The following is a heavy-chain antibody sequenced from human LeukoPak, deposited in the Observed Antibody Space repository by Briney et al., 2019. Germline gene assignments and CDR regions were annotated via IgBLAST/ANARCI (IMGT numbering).Heavy chain of an antibody. D-gene: IGHD5-12*01. CDR1: GFTFSSYA. Sequence: PGGSLRLSCAASGFTFSSYAMSWVRQAPGQGLEWVGRIKSKTDGGTTDYAAPVKGRFTISRDDSKNTLYLQMNSLKTEDTAVYYCTTVFEATTDAFDLWGQGAMVTVSS. J-gene: IGHJ3*01. CDR3: TTVFEATTDAFDL. V-gene: IGHV3-15*01. CDR2: IKSKTDGGTT.